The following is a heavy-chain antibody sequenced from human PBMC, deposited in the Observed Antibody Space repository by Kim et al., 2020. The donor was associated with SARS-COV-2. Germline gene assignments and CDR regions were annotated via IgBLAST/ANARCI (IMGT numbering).Heavy chain of an antibody. V-gene: IGHV3-15*01. Sequence: GGSLRLSCAVSGIPFSNAWFNWVRQSPGKGLEWVGRIKSKTDGGTADLAAPVKVRFAISRDDSKNTLSLLMNNVETDDSAVYYCTTVSMRWGQGTPVTVS. D-gene: IGHD3-16*01. CDR2: IKSKTDGGTA. CDR3: TTVSMR. CDR1: GIPFSNAW. J-gene: IGHJ4*02.